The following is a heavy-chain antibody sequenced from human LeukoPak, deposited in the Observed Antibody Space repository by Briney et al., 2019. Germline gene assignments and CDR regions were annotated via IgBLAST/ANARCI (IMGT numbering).Heavy chain of an antibody. CDR3: AREGGHDSPIDY. J-gene: IGHJ4*02. Sequence: SETLSLTCAVYGGSFSGYYWSWIRQPPGKGLEWIGEINHSGSTNYNPSLKSRVTISVDTSKNQFSLKLSSVTAADTAVYYCAREGGHDSPIDYWGQGTLVTVSS. CDR2: INHSGST. CDR1: GGSFSGYY. D-gene: IGHD3-16*01. V-gene: IGHV4-34*01.